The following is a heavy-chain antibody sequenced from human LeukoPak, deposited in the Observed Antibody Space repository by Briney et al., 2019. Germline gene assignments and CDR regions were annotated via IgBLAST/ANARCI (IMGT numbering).Heavy chain of an antibody. CDR1: GFTFSSYA. V-gene: IGHV3-30*04. CDR3: ARGARRGDDYGGFFDY. Sequence: GGSLRLSCAASGFTFSSYAMHWVRQAPGKGLEWVAVISYDGSYKYYADSVRGRFTISRDNSKNALYLQMNSLRAEDTAVYYCARGARRGDDYGGFFDYWGQGTLVTVSS. D-gene: IGHD4-23*01. CDR2: ISYDGSYK. J-gene: IGHJ4*02.